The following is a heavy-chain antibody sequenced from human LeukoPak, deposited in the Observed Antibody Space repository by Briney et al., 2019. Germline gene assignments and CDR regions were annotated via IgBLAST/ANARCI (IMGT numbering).Heavy chain of an antibody. CDR3: ASQFIRITIFGVVISRTFDY. D-gene: IGHD3-3*01. Sequence: SETLSLTCTVSGGSISSYYWSWIRQPPGKGLEWIGYIYYSGSTNYNPSLKSRVTISVDTSKNQFSLKLSSVTAADTAVYYCASQFIRITIFGVVISRTFDYWGQGTLVTVSS. J-gene: IGHJ4*02. CDR2: IYYSGST. CDR1: GGSISSYY. V-gene: IGHV4-59*08.